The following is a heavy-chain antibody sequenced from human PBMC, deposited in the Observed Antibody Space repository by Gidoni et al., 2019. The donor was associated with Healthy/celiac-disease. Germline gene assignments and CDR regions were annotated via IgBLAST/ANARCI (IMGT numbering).Heavy chain of an antibody. CDR3: AKGLAYCGGDCYAPGGMDV. CDR2: ISGSGGST. J-gene: IGHJ6*02. Sequence: EVQLLESGGGLVQPGGSLRLSGAASGFTFSSYAMSWVRQAPGKGLEWVSAISGSGGSTYYADSVKGRFTISRDNSKNTLYLQMNSLRAEDTAVYYCAKGLAYCGGDCYAPGGMDVWGQGTTVTVSS. CDR1: GFTFSSYA. V-gene: IGHV3-23*01. D-gene: IGHD2-21*01.